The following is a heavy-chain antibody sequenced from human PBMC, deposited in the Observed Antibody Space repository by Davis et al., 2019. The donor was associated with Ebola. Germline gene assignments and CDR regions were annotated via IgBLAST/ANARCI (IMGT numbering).Heavy chain of an antibody. CDR1: GFTFSSYA. D-gene: IGHD3-10*01. CDR3: ARESGAAYGSGSYYDY. CDR2: IYSGGST. Sequence: GESLNISCAASGFTFSSYAMSWVRQAPGKGLEWVSVIYSGGSTYYADSVKGRFTISRDNSKNTLYLQMNSLRAEDTAVYYCARESGAAYGSGSYYDYWGQGTLVTVSS. J-gene: IGHJ4*02. V-gene: IGHV3-53*01.